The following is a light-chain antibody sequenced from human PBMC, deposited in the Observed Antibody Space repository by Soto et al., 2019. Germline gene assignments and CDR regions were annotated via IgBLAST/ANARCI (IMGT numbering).Light chain of an antibody. CDR2: LNSDGSH. J-gene: IGLJ1*01. CDR1: SWHSSYA. V-gene: IGLV4-69*01. CDR3: QTWGTGIHV. Sequence: QPVLTQSPSASASLGASVNLTCTLISWHSSYAIAWHQQQSEKGPRYLMKLNSDGSHSKGDGIPDRFSGSSSGAERYLTISSLQSEDEADYYCQTWGTGIHVFGTGTKVTVL.